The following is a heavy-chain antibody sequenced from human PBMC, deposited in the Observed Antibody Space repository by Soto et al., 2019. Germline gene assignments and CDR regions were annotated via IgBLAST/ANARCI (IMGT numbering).Heavy chain of an antibody. Sequence: QVQLVQSGAEVKKPGSSVKVSCKASGGTFSSYAISWVRQAPGQGLEWMGGIMLIFGTANYAQKFQGRVTMTADETTSTAYMELSSLRSEDTAVYYSARNPDTNYSHRMDVWGQGTMVTVSS. CDR2: IMLIFGTA. V-gene: IGHV1-69*12. J-gene: IGHJ6*02. CDR3: ARNPDTNYSHRMDV. CDR1: GGTFSSYA.